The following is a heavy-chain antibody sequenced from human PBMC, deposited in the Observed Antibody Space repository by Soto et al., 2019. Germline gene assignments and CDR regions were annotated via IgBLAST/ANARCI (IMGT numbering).Heavy chain of an antibody. CDR1: GYTFTRYY. J-gene: IGHJ4*02. D-gene: IGHD3-10*01. CDR3: ARVSGLSGSGSYYNANRFDY. CDR2: INPSGGST. V-gene: IGHV1-46*01. Sequence: ASVKVSCKASGYTFTRYYMHWVRQAPGQGLEKMGIINPSGGSTSYAQKFQGRVTMTRDTSTSTVYMELSSLRSEDTAVYYCARVSGLSGSGSYYNANRFDYWGQGTLVTVSS.